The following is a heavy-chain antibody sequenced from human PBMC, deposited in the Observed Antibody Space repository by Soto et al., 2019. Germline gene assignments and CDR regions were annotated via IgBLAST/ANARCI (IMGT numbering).Heavy chain of an antibody. CDR2: INHSRSS. Sequence: QVQLQQWGAGLLKPSETLSLTCAVSGGSFSDSHWSWIRQPPGKGLEWIGEINHSRSSKYNPSLKSRVSIAVDTSKNQFSLKLNSVTAADTAVYYCARGSNSIAYWGQGTLVTVSS. CDR1: GGSFSDSH. V-gene: IGHV4-34*01. D-gene: IGHD4-4*01. J-gene: IGHJ4*02. CDR3: ARGSNSIAY.